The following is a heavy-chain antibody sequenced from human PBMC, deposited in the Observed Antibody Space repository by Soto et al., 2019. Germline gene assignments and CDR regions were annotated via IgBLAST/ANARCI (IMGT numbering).Heavy chain of an antibody. Sequence: PGGSLRLSCAASGFTFNNYAMGWVRQAPGKGLEWVSAITDSGDDTYYIDSVKGRFTISRDNSKSTLYLQMNILRAEDTAIYYCAKLGSSSWSPHYYFDYWGQGTLVTVSS. CDR3: AKLGSSSWSPHYYFDY. V-gene: IGHV3-23*01. D-gene: IGHD2-2*01. J-gene: IGHJ4*02. CDR2: ITDSGDDT. CDR1: GFTFNNYA.